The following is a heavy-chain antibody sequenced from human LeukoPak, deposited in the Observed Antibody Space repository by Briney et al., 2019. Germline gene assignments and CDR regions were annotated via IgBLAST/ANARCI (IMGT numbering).Heavy chain of an antibody. J-gene: IGHJ6*03. CDR3: ARHLYYYYMDV. CDR2: IYHSGST. V-gene: IGHV4-38-2*01. Sequence: PSETLSLTCAVSGYSISSGYYWGWIRQPPGKGLEWIGSIYHSGSTYYNPSLKSRVTISVDTSKNQFSLKLSSVTAADTAVYYCARHLYYYYMDVWGKGTTVTVSS. CDR1: GYSISSGYY.